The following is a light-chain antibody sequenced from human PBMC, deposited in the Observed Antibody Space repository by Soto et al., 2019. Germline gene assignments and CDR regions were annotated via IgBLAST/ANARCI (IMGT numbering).Light chain of an antibody. V-gene: IGKV1-39*01. CDR1: QGSSTY. Sequence: LQLTPPPPSLYEYAGDRVTITCRASQGSSTYLNWYQQKPGKAPKLLIYAASSLQSGVPSRSSGSGSETEFTLTISIRKPEDVATDAYQQRYYTTWPFGGGTKVDI. CDR3: QQRYYTTWP. CDR2: AAS. J-gene: IGKJ4*02.